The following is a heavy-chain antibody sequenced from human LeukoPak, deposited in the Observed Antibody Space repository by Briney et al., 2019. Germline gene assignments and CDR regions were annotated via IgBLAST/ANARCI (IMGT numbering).Heavy chain of an antibody. CDR3: LATLGY. CDR2: VSHSGST. V-gene: IGHV4-38-2*02. CDR1: GYSISSGYY. D-gene: IGHD7-27*01. Sequence: SETLSLTCTVSGYSISSGYYWGWIRQPPGKGLEWIGTVSHSGSTYYNPSLKSRVTISVDTSKNQFSLKLSSVTAADTAVYYCLATLGYWGQGALVTVSS. J-gene: IGHJ4*02.